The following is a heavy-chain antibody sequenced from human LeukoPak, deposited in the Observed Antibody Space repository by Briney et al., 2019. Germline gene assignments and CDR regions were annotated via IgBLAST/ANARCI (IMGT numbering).Heavy chain of an antibody. D-gene: IGHD3/OR15-3a*01. V-gene: IGHV3-23*01. CDR3: ARDRDWGAFDA. J-gene: IGHJ5*02. CDR2: ISPSGDIL. CDR1: GFTSSSHG. Sequence: PGGSLRLSCAASGFTSSSHGIDWVRQAPGKGLEWVSGISPSGDILYYADSVKGRFTISRDNFKNTLSLEMNSLRAEDMALYYCARDRDWGAFDAWGQGTLVTVSS.